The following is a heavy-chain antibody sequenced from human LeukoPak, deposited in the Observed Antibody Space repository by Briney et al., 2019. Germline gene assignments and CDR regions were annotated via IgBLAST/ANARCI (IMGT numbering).Heavy chain of an antibody. Sequence: PGGSLRLSCAGSGFTFSSYSMNWVRQAPGKGLEWVSSISTSSSYIYYADSVKGRFTISRDDAKNSLYLQMNSLRAEDTAVYYRARDHATYGSGRSYYFDYWGQGTLVTVSS. CDR1: GFTFSSYS. J-gene: IGHJ4*02. D-gene: IGHD3-10*01. CDR3: ARDHATYGSGRSYYFDY. CDR2: ISTSSSYI. V-gene: IGHV3-21*01.